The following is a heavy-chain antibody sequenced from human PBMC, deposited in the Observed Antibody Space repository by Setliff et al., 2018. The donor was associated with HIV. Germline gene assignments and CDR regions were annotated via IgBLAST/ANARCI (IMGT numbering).Heavy chain of an antibody. J-gene: IGHJ6*02. CDR2: ISAYNGNT. CDR3: ARREDKVTTQGGYYYGMDV. Sequence: ASVKVSCKASGYTFTSYGISWVRQAPGQGLEWMGWISAYNGNTNYQQKLQCRVTMTTDTSTSTAYIELRSLRSDDTVVYYCARREDKVTTQGGYYYGMDVWGQGTTVTVSS. D-gene: IGHD4-17*01. V-gene: IGHV1-18*01. CDR1: GYTFTSYG.